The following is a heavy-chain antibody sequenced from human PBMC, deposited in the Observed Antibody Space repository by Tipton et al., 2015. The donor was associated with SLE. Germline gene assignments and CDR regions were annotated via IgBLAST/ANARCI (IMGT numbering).Heavy chain of an antibody. CDR2: IYHSGST. V-gene: IGHV4-38-2*02. D-gene: IGHD7-27*01. CDR3: ARERKQLGTHY. Sequence: TLSLTCAVSGYSIGSGYYWGWIRQPPGKGLEWIGSIYHSGSTYYNPSLKSRVTISVDTSKNQFSLKLSSVTAADTAVYYCARERKQLGTHYWGQGTLVTVSS. J-gene: IGHJ4*02. CDR1: GYSIGSGYY.